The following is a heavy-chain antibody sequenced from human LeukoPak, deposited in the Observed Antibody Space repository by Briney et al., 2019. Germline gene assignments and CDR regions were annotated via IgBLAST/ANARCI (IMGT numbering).Heavy chain of an antibody. CDR1: GFTFRSCD. CDR3: AREGTAMTTYYAMDV. J-gene: IGHJ6*02. CDR2: IWYDGSNK. D-gene: IGHD5-18*01. Sequence: QPGRSLRLSCAASGFTFRSCDMHWVRQAPGKGLEWVAVIWYDGSNKYYGDSVEGRFTISRDNSKNTLFLQMNSLRAEDTAVYYCAREGTAMTTYYAMDVWGQGTTVTVSS. V-gene: IGHV3-33*01.